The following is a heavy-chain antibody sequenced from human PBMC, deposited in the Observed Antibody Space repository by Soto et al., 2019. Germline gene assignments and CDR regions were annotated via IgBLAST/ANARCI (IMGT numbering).Heavy chain of an antibody. CDR1: GRRFTTYY. Sequence: XAVKGSSKASGRRFTTYYMHWVRQAPGQGLEWMGIINPSGGRTTYAQKFQGRVTMTRDKSTSTFHMELSSLTSEDTAVYYCAGLYHYDSSGYYDYWGQGTLFNVS. D-gene: IGHD3-22*01. V-gene: IGHV1-46*01. J-gene: IGHJ4*02. CDR2: INPSGGRT. CDR3: AGLYHYDSSGYYDY.